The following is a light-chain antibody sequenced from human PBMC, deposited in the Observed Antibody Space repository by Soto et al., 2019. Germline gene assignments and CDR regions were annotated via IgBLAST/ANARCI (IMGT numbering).Light chain of an antibody. J-gene: IGKJ5*01. V-gene: IGKV1-33*01. CDR1: QNINNY. CDR2: DAS. CDR3: LPAELRPT. Sequence: DSQLVSIPFSVAASVRNRVTITCQASQNINNYLNWYQQKPGRAPKLLIYDASNLEAGVPSRFRGSGSGTDFTFTFIRLQPDDIATYNCLPAELRPTFGEGRRPAIK.